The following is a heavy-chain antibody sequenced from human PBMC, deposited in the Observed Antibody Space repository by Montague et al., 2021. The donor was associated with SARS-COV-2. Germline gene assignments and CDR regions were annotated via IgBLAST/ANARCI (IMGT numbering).Heavy chain of an antibody. V-gene: IGHV4-59*11. J-gene: IGHJ2*01. Sequence: SETRSLTCSVSGGSISGHCWSWIRQPPGKGLEWIGNFDHSGDTKYNPSLKSRATISVDTSKNHFALRLSSVTAADTAVYYCAREFRIELWQTNWYFGLWGRGTLVTVSS. CDR2: FDHSGDT. CDR1: GGSISGHC. D-gene: IGHD3-16*01. CDR3: AREFRIELWQTNWYFGL.